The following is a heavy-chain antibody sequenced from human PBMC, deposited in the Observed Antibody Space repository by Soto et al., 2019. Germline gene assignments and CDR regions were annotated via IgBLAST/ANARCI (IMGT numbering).Heavy chain of an antibody. CDR2: INHSGST. CDR1: GGSFSGYY. Sequence: QVQLQQWGAGLLKPSETLSLTCAVYGGSFSGYYWSWIRQPPGKGLEWIGEINHSGSTNYNPSLKSRFTISVDTSKNQFSLKLSSVTAADTAVYYCARGGDDSSGSYYFDYWGQGTLVTVSS. V-gene: IGHV4-34*01. D-gene: IGHD3-22*01. CDR3: ARGGDDSSGSYYFDY. J-gene: IGHJ4*02.